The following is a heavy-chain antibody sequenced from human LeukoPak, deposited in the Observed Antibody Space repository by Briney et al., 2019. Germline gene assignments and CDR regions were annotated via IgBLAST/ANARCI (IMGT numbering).Heavy chain of an antibody. J-gene: IGHJ6*02. CDR2: NPCGGTT. CDR1: GFPVSTNH. Sequence: PGGPLRLSCAAPGFPVSTNHMTWVRQAPGQGLEWVSFNPCGGTTYHADSVKGRFTISRDTFKNMEYLQMNSLRAEDAAVYYCARERWDYGMDVWGQGTTVTVSS. V-gene: IGHV3-53*01. D-gene: IGHD1-26*01. CDR3: ARERWDYGMDV.